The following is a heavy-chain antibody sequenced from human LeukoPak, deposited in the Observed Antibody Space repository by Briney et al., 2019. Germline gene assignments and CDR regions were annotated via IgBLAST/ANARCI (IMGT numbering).Heavy chain of an antibody. CDR1: GDSIISSRYY. CDR2: IYYSGST. CDR3: ARDRGKRSSPFDY. D-gene: IGHD6-13*01. J-gene: IGHJ4*02. V-gene: IGHV4-39*07. Sequence: SETLSLTCTVSGDSIISSRYYWGWIRQPPGKGLEWIGSIYYSGSTYYNPSLKSRVTISVDTSKNQFSLKLSSVTAADTAVYYCARDRGKRSSPFDYWGQGTLVTVSS.